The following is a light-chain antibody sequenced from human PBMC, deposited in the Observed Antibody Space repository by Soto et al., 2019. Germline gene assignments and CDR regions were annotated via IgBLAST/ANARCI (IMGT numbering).Light chain of an antibody. CDR2: GAS. Sequence: EIVVTQSPATLSVSPGERATLSCRASQNVSSNLAWYQQKPGQAPRLLIYGASTRATGIPARFGGSGSGTEFTLTISSLQSEDFAVYYCQQYDNRPPWTFGQGTKVEIK. J-gene: IGKJ1*01. CDR3: QQYDNRPPWT. V-gene: IGKV3-15*01. CDR1: QNVSSN.